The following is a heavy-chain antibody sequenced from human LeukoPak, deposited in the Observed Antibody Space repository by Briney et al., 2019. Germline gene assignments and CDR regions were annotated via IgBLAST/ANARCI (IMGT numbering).Heavy chain of an antibody. J-gene: IGHJ5*02. V-gene: IGHV3-33*08. Sequence: GGSLRLSCAASGFTFSSYGMHWVRQAPGKGLEWVAVIWYGGSNKYYADSVKGRFTISRDNSKNTLYLQMNSLRAEDTAVYYCARVPYSSSWYGFNWFDPWGQGTLVTVSS. D-gene: IGHD6-13*01. CDR1: GFTFSSYG. CDR3: ARVPYSSSWYGFNWFDP. CDR2: IWYGGSNK.